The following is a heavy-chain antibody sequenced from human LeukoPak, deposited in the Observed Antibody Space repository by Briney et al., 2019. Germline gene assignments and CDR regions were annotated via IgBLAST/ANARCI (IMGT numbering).Heavy chain of an antibody. V-gene: IGHV4-4*02. CDR2: IYHSGST. CDR1: GGSISSSNW. J-gene: IGHJ5*02. D-gene: IGHD3-10*01. Sequence: PSETLSLTCAVSGGSISSSNWWSWVRHPPGKGLEWIGEIYHSGSTNYNPSLKSRVTISVDKSKNQFSLKLSSVTAADTAVYYCARMPQWRGSRFDPWGQGTLVTVSS. CDR3: ARMPQWRGSRFDP.